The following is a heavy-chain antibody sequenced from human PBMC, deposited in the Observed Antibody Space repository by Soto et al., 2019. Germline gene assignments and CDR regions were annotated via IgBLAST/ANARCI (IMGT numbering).Heavy chain of an antibody. CDR1: GGTFSSYA. V-gene: IGHV1-69*13. D-gene: IGHD2-15*01. CDR3: AREMAYGGNPGEFNY. CDR2: IIPIFGTA. Sequence: GASVKVSCKASGGTFSSYAISWVRHAPGQGLEWMGGIIPIFGTANYAQKFQGRVTITADESTSTAYMELSSLRSEDTAVYYCAREMAYGGNPGEFNYWGQGTLVTVSS. J-gene: IGHJ4*02.